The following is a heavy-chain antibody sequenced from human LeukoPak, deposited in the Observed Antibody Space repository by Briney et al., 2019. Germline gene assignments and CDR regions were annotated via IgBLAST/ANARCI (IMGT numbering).Heavy chain of an antibody. Sequence: GGSLRLSCAASGFTFDDYDMRWVRQAPGKGLEWVSGISWSSGSIGYADPVKRRFTISRDNAKNSLYLQMNSLRAEDTALYYCAKGSRGSSGYYYYGMDVWGQGTTVTVSS. CDR3: AKGSRGSSGYYYYGMDV. V-gene: IGHV3-9*01. CDR2: ISWSSGSI. CDR1: GFTFDDYD. D-gene: IGHD6-6*01. J-gene: IGHJ6*02.